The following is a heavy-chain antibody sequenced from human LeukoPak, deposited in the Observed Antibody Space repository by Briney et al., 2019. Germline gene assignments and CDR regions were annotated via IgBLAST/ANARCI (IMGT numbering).Heavy chain of an antibody. D-gene: IGHD1-1*01. CDR1: VGSFSGYY. Sequence: SETLSLTCAVYVGSFSGYYWSWIRQPPGKGLEWIGRIYTSGTTNYNPSLKSRVTMSVDTSKTQFSLRLSSVTAADTAVYYCARGSGTTNFDYWGQGTLVTVSS. V-gene: IGHV4-59*10. CDR2: IYTSGTT. CDR3: ARGSGTTNFDY. J-gene: IGHJ4*02.